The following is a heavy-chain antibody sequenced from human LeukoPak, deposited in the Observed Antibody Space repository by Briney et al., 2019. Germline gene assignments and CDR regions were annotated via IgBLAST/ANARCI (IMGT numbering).Heavy chain of an antibody. D-gene: IGHD6-13*01. CDR2: IHHSEST. Sequence: SETLSLICTVSGGSIGSYYCSWIRQPPGKGLEWIGYIHHSESTSYNPSLKIRVTISLDTSKNQFSLNLSSVTAADTAVYYCARGRRYRSRVDALDIWGQGTMVTVSS. CDR1: GGSIGSYY. CDR3: ARGRRYRSRVDALDI. J-gene: IGHJ3*02. V-gene: IGHV4-59*01.